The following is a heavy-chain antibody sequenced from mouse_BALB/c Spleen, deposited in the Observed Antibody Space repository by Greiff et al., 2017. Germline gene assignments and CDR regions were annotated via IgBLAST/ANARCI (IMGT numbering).Heavy chain of an antibody. CDR2: SRNKANDHTT. V-gene: IGHV7-1*02. D-gene: IGHD4-1*01. CDR1: GFTFSDFY. J-gene: IGHJ4*01. Sequence: EVLRVESGGGLVQPGGSLRLSCATSGFTFSDFYMEWVRQPPGKRLEWIAASRNKANDHTTEYSASVKGRFIVSRDTSQSILYLQMNALRAEDTASSYYARDALTRMAMDYWGQGTSVTVSS. CDR3: ARDALTRMAMDY.